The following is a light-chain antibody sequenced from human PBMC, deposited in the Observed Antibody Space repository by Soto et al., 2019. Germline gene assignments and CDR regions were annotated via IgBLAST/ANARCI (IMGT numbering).Light chain of an antibody. Sequence: EIVLTQSPATLSLSPGERATLSRRASQSVSSYLAWYQQKPGQAPRLLIYDASNRATGIPARFSGSGSGTDFTLTISRLEPEDFAVYYCQQYHTSPITFGQGTRLEIK. J-gene: IGKJ5*01. CDR1: QSVSSY. V-gene: IGKV3-11*01. CDR2: DAS. CDR3: QQYHTSPIT.